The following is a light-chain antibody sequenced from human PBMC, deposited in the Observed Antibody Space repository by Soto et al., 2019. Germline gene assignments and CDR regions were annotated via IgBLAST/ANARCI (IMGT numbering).Light chain of an antibody. V-gene: IGLV2-14*01. J-gene: IGLJ1*01. CDR1: RSDIGGYNY. CDR3: SSYSSTSIVL. Sequence: QSALTQPASVSGSRGQSITISCTGTRSDIGGYNYVSWYQQYAGKAPKLMIFEVSNRPSGVSNRFSGSKSGNTASLTISGLQAEDEADYYCSSYSSTSIVLFGTGTKLTVL. CDR2: EVS.